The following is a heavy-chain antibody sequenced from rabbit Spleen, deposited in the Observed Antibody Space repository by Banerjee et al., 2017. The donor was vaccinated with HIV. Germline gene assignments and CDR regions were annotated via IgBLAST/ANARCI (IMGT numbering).Heavy chain of an antibody. CDR2: IYAGGDDST. CDR1: GFSFSSGYD. V-gene: IGHV1S45*01. Sequence: QEQLVESGGGLVQPGGSLTLTCKASGFSFSSGYDMCWVRQAPGKGLEWIACIYAGGDDSTYYASWAKGRFTISKTSSTTVTLQMTSLTVADTATYFCARDTGSSFSSYGMDLWGPGTLVTVS. J-gene: IGHJ6*01. CDR3: ARDTGSSFSSYGMDL. D-gene: IGHD8-1*01.